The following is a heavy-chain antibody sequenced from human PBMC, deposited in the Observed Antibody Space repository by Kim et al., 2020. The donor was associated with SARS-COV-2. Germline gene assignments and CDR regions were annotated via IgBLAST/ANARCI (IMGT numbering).Heavy chain of an antibody. Sequence: ADSVKGRFTIARDNAKNSLYLQMNSLRAEDTAVYYCAREMRYTGFRFFDYWGQGVLVTVSS. D-gene: IGHD3-9*01. J-gene: IGHJ4*02. CDR3: AREMRYTGFRFFDY. V-gene: IGHV3-48*03.